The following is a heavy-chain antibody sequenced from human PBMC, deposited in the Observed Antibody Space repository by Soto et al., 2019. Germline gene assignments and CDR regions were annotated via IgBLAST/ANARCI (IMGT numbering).Heavy chain of an antibody. D-gene: IGHD2-2*01. Sequence: PSETLSLTCTVSGGSVSSGSYYWSWIRQPPGKGLEWIGYIYYSGSTNYNPSPKSRVTISVDTSKNQFSLKLSSVTAADTAVYYCARAPKNNIVVVPAAIDFDYWGQGTLVTVSS. CDR1: GGSVSSGSYY. V-gene: IGHV4-61*01. CDR3: ARAPKNNIVVVPAAIDFDY. CDR2: IYYSGST. J-gene: IGHJ4*02.